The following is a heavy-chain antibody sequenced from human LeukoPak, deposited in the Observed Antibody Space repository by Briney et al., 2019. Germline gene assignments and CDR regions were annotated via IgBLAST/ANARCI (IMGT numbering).Heavy chain of an antibody. V-gene: IGHV3-30*02. J-gene: IGHJ6*03. Sequence: GGSLRLSCAASGFTFSAYGMHWVRQAPGKGLEWVAFIGYDGGDQHFGDSVKSRFTISRDNSKNTLYLHMNILRPEDTAVYFCAKDSTYYVLIYYHYMDVWGKGATVTVSS. D-gene: IGHD3-10*02. CDR2: IGYDGGDQ. CDR3: AKDSTYYVLIYYHYMDV. CDR1: GFTFSAYG.